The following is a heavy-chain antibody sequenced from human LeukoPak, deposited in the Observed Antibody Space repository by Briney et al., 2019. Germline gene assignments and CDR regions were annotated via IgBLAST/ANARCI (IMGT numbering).Heavy chain of an antibody. CDR1: GGSISSSSYY. Sequence: PSETLSLTCTVSGGSISSSSYYWGWIRQPPGKGLEWIGSIYYSGSTYYNPSLKSRVTISVDTSKNQFSLKLSSVTAADTAVYYCARGRIAVAGSWFDPWGQGTLVTVSS. CDR3: ARGRIAVAGSWFDP. CDR2: IYYSGST. D-gene: IGHD6-19*01. V-gene: IGHV4-39*07. J-gene: IGHJ5*02.